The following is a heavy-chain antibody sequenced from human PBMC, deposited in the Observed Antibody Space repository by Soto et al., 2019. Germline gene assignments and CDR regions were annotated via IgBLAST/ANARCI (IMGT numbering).Heavy chain of an antibody. CDR2: ITPATGAP. Sequence: QLHLGQSGAVVKKPGASGTVSCPASGYPVTAYFMHWGRQAPGRGLEWLGGITPATGAPKYTPTFRGRVTMTRATSTSTVFRELSGLTSEATAVFYCARGGGVGVAGSAAFDMWGQGTLVTVSS. CDR1: GYPVTAYF. D-gene: IGHD3-3*01. J-gene: IGHJ3*02. CDR3: ARGGGVGVAGSAAFDM. V-gene: IGHV1-2*02.